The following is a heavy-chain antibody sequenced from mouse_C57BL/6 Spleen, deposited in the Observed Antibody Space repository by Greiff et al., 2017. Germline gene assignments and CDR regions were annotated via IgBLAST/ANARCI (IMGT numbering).Heavy chain of an antibody. D-gene: IGHD1-1*01. CDR1: GYTFTSYW. V-gene: IGHV1-5*01. J-gene: IGHJ4*01. CDR3: TRDNPLIGEDAMDY. Sequence: EVQLQQSGTVLARPGASVKMSCKTSGYTFTSYWMHWVKQRPGQGLEWIGAIYPGNSDTSYNQKFKGKAKLTAVTSASTAYMELSSLTNEDSAVYYCTRDNPLIGEDAMDYWGQGTSVTVSS. CDR2: IYPGNSDT.